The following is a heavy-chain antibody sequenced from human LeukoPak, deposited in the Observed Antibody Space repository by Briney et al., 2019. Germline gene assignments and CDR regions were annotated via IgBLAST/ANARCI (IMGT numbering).Heavy chain of an antibody. D-gene: IGHD3-16*01. V-gene: IGHV4-39*01. CDR2: IYYSGST. CDR3: ARRSGGLLDY. J-gene: IGHJ4*02. Sequence: SETLSLTCTVSGGSISSSSYYWGWIRPPPGKGLEWIGSIYYSGSTYYNPSLKSRVTISVDTSKNQFSLKLSSVTAADTAVYYCARRSGGLLDYWGQGTLVTVSS. CDR1: GGSISSSSYY.